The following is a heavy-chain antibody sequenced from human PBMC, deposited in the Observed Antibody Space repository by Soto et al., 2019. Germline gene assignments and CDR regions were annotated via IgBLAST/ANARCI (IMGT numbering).Heavy chain of an antibody. CDR1: GFTLSSYA. V-gene: IGHV3-23*01. CDR2: ISGSGVST. D-gene: IGHD3-22*01. Sequence: PGGSLRLPCATSGFTLSSYAMTSVRQAPAKGPDWVSAISGSGVSTYYADSVKGRLTISKDNSKNTLYLQMNSLRAEDTAVYYCAKSPGMYYYDSSGYYHYDYWGQGTLVTVSS. CDR3: AKSPGMYYYDSSGYYHYDY. J-gene: IGHJ4*02.